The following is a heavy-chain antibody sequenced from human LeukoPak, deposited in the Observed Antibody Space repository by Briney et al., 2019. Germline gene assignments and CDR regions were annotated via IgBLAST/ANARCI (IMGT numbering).Heavy chain of an antibody. D-gene: IGHD6-19*01. CDR3: ATPLAVAGTFGDASGSQDDY. Sequence: GGSLRLSCAASGFTFSSYSMNWVRQAPGKGLEWVSYISSSSSSTIYYADSVKGRFTISRDNAKNSLYLQMNSLRAEDTAVYYCATPLAVAGTFGDASGSQDDYWGQGTLVTVSS. CDR2: ISSSSSSTI. CDR1: GFTFSSYS. V-gene: IGHV3-48*01. J-gene: IGHJ4*02.